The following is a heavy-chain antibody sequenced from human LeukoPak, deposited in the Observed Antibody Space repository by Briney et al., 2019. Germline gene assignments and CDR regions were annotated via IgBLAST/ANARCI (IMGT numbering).Heavy chain of an antibody. D-gene: IGHD6-13*01. CDR3: ARGAVAAAGLFDY. CDR2: ISSSSSYI. Sequence: GGSLRLSCAASGFTFSDYYMSWIRQAPGKGLEWVSSISSSSSYIYYADSVKGRFTISRDNAKNSLYLQMNSLRAEDTAVYYCARGAVAAAGLFDYWGQGTLVTVSS. CDR1: GFTFSDYY. J-gene: IGHJ4*02. V-gene: IGHV3-11*06.